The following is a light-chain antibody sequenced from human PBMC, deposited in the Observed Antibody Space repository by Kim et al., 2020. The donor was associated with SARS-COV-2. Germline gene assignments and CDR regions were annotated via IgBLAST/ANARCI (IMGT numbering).Light chain of an antibody. J-gene: IGKJ1*01. CDR2: AAS. Sequence: DIQMTQSPSSLSASVGDRVTITCRASQDIGNGLAWYQQKPGTAPKRLMYAASNLQSGVPSRFSGSGSETEFTLTISSLQPEDFAIYYCLQYKDFPWTFGQGTKVDIK. CDR3: LQYKDFPWT. CDR1: QDIGNG. V-gene: IGKV1-17*01.